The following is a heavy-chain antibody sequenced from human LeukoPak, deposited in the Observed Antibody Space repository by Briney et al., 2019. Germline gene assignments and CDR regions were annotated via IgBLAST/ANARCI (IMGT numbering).Heavy chain of an antibody. CDR1: GFTFSSHE. J-gene: IGHJ4*02. D-gene: IGHD6-13*01. Sequence: GGSLRLSCAASGFTFSSHEMNWVRQAPGKGLEWVSYISSSGSTIYYADSVEGRFFVSRDNTKNSLYLQMNSLRAEDTAVYYCARDSKPYSSSRMSDYWGQGTLVTVSS. CDR3: ARDSKPYSSSRMSDY. CDR2: ISSSGSTI. V-gene: IGHV3-48*03.